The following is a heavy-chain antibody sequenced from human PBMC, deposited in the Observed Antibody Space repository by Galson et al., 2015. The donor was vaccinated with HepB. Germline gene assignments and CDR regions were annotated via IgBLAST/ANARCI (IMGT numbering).Heavy chain of an antibody. Sequence: SLRLSCAASGFTFSDFAMVWVRQAPGVGLEWVSTCGSGNIKYYADSVKGRFTISRDNSRNTLYLQMNSLRAEDTAVYYCAKHSWGGVWDGNFVPWFDSWGQGTLVTVSS. D-gene: IGHD4-23*01. V-gene: IGHV3-23*01. J-gene: IGHJ5*01. CDR3: AKHSWGGVWDGNFVPWFDS. CDR1: GFTFSDFA. CDR2: CGSGNIK.